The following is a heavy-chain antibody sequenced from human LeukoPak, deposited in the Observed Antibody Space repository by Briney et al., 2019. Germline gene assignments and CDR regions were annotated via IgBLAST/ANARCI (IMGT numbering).Heavy chain of an antibody. J-gene: IGHJ6*02. CDR1: GGSISSSY. Sequence: SETLSLTCTVSGGSISSSYWSWIRQPPGKGLEWIGYIYDSGSTNYNPSLKSRVTISVDTSKNQFSLKLSSVTAADTAVYYCARALYSSGWTEYYYYGMDVWGQGTTVTVSS. CDR2: IYDSGST. CDR3: ARALYSSGWTEYYYYGMDV. D-gene: IGHD6-19*01. V-gene: IGHV4-59*01.